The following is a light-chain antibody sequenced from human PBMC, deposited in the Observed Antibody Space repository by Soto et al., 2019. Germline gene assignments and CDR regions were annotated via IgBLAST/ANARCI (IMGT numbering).Light chain of an antibody. CDR3: CSYAGSSTFV. CDR2: EAS. J-gene: IGLJ2*01. CDR1: SSDVGSYNL. V-gene: IGLV2-23*02. Sequence: QSALTQPASVSGSPGQSITISCSGTSSDVGSYNLVSWYQQHPGKAPQLMIYEASKRPSGVSDRFSGSKSGNTASLTISGLQAEDEADYYCCSYAGSSTFVFGGGTKLTVL.